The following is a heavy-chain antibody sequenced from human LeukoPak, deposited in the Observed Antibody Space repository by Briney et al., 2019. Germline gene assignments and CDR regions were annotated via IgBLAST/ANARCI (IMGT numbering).Heavy chain of an antibody. CDR2: ISAYNGAT. Sequence: ASVKVSCKTSGYTFTNYGISWVRQAPGQGLEWMGWISAYNGATNYARKFQGRVAITTDTSTSTAYMELGSLRSDDTDVYYCARDRSYGPYNFEDWGQGTLVTVSS. CDR1: GYTFTNYG. CDR3: ARDRSYGPYNFED. V-gene: IGHV1-18*01. J-gene: IGHJ4*02. D-gene: IGHD3-16*01.